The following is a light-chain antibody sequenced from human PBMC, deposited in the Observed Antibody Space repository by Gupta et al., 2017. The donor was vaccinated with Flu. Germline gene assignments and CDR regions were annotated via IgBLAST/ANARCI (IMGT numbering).Light chain of an antibody. Sequence: QSVLTQPPSASETPGQRVTISCFGSSSNIGSNTVNWYQQLPGTAPKLLIYSNNQRPSGVPDRFSGSKSGTSASLAISGLQSEDEADYYCATWDDSLSGYVFGTGTKVTVL. CDR1: SSNIGSNT. CDR3: ATWDDSLSGYV. J-gene: IGLJ1*01. CDR2: SNN. V-gene: IGLV1-44*01.